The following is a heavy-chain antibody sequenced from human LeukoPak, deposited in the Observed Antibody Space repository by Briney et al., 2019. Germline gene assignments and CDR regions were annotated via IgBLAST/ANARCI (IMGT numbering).Heavy chain of an antibody. V-gene: IGHV3-66*01. J-gene: IGHJ5*02. CDR1: GFNVITNY. D-gene: IGHD2-2*01. Sequence: PGGSLRLSCTASGFNVITNYMSWVRQAPGKGLEWVSVIYIGGSTYYADSVKGRFTISRDNSKNTLDLQMNSLRAEDTAVYYCARAGIGNALDPWGQGTQVTVSS. CDR3: ARAGIGNALDP. CDR2: IYIGGST.